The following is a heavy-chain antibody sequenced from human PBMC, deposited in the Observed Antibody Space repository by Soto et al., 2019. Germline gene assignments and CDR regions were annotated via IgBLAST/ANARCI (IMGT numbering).Heavy chain of an antibody. D-gene: IGHD4-17*01. CDR2: FDPEDGET. V-gene: IGHV1-24*01. CDR3: ATAFRTLRRHWFDP. CDR1: GYTLTELS. J-gene: IGHJ5*02. Sequence: ASVKVSCKVSGYTLTELSMHWVRQAPGKGLEWMGGFDPEDGETIYAQKFQGRVTMTADTSTDTACMDLSSLGSADTAVYYCATAFRTLRRHWFDPWGQGTLVTVSS.